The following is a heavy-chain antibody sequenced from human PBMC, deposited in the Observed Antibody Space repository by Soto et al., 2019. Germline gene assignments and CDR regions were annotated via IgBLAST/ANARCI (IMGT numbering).Heavy chain of an antibody. D-gene: IGHD5-18*01. V-gene: IGHV1-69*01. J-gene: IGHJ4*02. Sequence: QVQLVQSGAEVKKPGSSVKVSCKASGGTFSSYAISWVRQAPGQGLEWMGGIIPIFGTANYAQQFQGRVTITADEATSTAYRELSSLRSEDTAVYYCARARIQLWAYDYWGQGTLVTVSS. CDR3: ARARIQLWAYDY. CDR2: IIPIFGTA. CDR1: GGTFSSYA.